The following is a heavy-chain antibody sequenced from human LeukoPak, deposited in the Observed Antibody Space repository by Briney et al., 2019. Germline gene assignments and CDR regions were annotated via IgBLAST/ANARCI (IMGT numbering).Heavy chain of an antibody. V-gene: IGHV3-23*01. CDR2: ISGSGGST. D-gene: IGHD5-18*01. J-gene: IGHJ5*02. CDR1: GFTFSSYA. Sequence: PGGSLRLSCAASGFTFSSYAMSWVRQAPGKGLEWVSAISGSGGSTYYADSVKGRFTISRDNSKNTLYLQMNSLRAEDTAVYYCAKGFSSYGYRGWFDPWGQGTLVTVSS. CDR3: AKGFSSYGYRGWFDP.